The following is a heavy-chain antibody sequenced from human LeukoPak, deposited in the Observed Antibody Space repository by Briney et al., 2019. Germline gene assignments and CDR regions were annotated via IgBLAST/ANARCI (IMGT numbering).Heavy chain of an antibody. D-gene: IGHD1-1*01. CDR1: GGSISSGSYY. V-gene: IGHV4-61*02. CDR3: AKDWAGVRNRVDP. CDR2: IYTSGST. J-gene: IGHJ5*02. Sequence: SETLSLTCTVSGGSISSGSYYWSWIRQPAGKGLEWIGRIYTSGSTNYNPSLKSRVTISVDTSKNQFSLKLSSVTAADTAVYFWAKDWAGVRNRVDPWGQGTLVTVSS.